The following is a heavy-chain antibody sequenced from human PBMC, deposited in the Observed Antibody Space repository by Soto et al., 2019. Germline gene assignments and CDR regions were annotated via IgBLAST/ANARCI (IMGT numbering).Heavy chain of an antibody. D-gene: IGHD6-19*01. Sequence: ASVKVACKASGYTFIDYYMHWVRQAPGQGFEWMGRISPKRDGTNYAQQFQGRVTMTCDTSLNPAYMELSSLMSEDTAVYYCARPPGYISDCSYFAIWGQANLVTVSS. CDR1: GYTFIDYY. CDR3: ARPPGYISDCSYFAI. J-gene: IGHJ4*02. V-gene: IGHV1-2*02. CDR2: ISPKRDGT.